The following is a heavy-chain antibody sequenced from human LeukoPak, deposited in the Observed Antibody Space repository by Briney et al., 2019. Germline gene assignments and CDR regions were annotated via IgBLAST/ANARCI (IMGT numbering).Heavy chain of an antibody. Sequence: PGGSLRLSCAASGFTFRSYWMHWVRHAPGKGLVWVSNINGDGSSTSYADSVKGRFTISRDNAKNTLYLRINSLRAEDTAVYYCARGRAYSFDYWGQGTLVTVSS. CDR3: ARGRAYSFDY. V-gene: IGHV3-74*01. J-gene: IGHJ4*02. CDR2: INGDGSST. CDR1: GFTFRSYW. D-gene: IGHD5-18*01.